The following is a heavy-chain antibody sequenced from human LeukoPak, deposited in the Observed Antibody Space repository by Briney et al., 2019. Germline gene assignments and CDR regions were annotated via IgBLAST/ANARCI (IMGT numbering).Heavy chain of an antibody. D-gene: IGHD3-10*01. J-gene: IGHJ3*02. CDR2: IRYDGSNK. CDR3: AKDLGTSGTLPNDLFHI. CDR1: GFTFSTYG. Sequence: PGGSLRLSCAASGFTFSTYGMHWVRQAPGKGLEWVAFIRYDGSNKYYADSVKGRLTISRDNSKNTLYLQMNSLRADDTAVYYCAKDLGTSGTLPNDLFHIWGQGTMVIVFS. V-gene: IGHV3-30*02.